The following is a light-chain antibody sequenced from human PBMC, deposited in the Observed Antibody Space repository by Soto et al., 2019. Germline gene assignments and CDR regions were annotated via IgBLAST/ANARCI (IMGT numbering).Light chain of an antibody. V-gene: IGLV2-8*01. Sequence: QSALTQPPSASGSPGQSVTISCTGTSSDVGGYNFVSWYKQHPGKVPKPMIYEVSKRPSLVPDRFSGSKSGNTASLTVSGLQAEDEADYYCCSFGGGNKVLFGGGTKLTVL. CDR3: CSFGGGNKVL. CDR2: EVS. J-gene: IGLJ3*02. CDR1: SSDVGGYNF.